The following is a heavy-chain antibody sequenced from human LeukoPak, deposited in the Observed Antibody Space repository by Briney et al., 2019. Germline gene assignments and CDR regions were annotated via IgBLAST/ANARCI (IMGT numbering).Heavy chain of an antibody. V-gene: IGHV3-23*01. J-gene: IGHJ4*02. Sequence: GGSLRLSCSASGFTFNNYGMNWVRQAPGKGLEWVSAISGSGGSTYYADSVKGRFTISRDNSKNTLYLQMNSLRAEDTAVYYCAKGSTPFCSGGSCYFDYWGQGTLVTVSS. CDR2: ISGSGGST. CDR1: GFTFNNYG. CDR3: AKGSTPFCSGGSCYFDY. D-gene: IGHD2-15*01.